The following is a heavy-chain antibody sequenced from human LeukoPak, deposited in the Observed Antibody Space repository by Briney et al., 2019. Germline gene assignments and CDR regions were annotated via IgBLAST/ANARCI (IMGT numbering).Heavy chain of an antibody. CDR1: GFTFSSYS. V-gene: IGHV3-21*04. D-gene: IGHD2-15*01. J-gene: IGHJ5*02. CDR2: ISSSSSYI. Sequence: GGSLRLSCAASGFTFSSYSMNWVRQAPGKGLEWVSSISSSSSYIYYADSVKGRFTISRDNAKNSLYLQMNSLRAEDTAVYYCAKERVVVAASASGWFDPWGQGTLVTVSS. CDR3: AKERVVVAASASGWFDP.